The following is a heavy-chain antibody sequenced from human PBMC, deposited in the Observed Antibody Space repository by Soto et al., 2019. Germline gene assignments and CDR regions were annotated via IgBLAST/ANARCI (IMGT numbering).Heavy chain of an antibody. D-gene: IGHD6-19*01. CDR1: RDSLANSL. CDR2: PSPRGETL. J-gene: IGHJ4*02. Sequence: PGGSLELASAASRDSLANSLMTGFRKTPRKGLEWTSYPSPRGETLYYAESVEGRFTIPRDNGRNSLFLQMNRLRDEDTALYFCSKGRNPNIGWPYYFGLWGQAVLLTVSS. CDR3: SKGRNPNIGWPYYFGL. V-gene: IGHV3-48*02.